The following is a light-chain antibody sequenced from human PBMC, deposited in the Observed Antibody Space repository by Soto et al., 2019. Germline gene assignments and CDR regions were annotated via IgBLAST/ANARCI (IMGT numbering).Light chain of an antibody. Sequence: QSVLTQPASVSGSPGQSITISCIGTSSDVGSYNYVSWYQQHPGKAPKLMIYEVSNRPSGVSNHFSGSKSGNTASLTISGLQAEDEADYYCSSYTSSTAVVFGGGTKLTVL. CDR1: SSDVGSYNY. J-gene: IGLJ2*01. CDR2: EVS. CDR3: SSYTSSTAVV. V-gene: IGLV2-14*01.